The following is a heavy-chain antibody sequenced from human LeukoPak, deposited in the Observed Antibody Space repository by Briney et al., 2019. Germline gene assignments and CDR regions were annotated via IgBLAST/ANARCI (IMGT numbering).Heavy chain of an antibody. CDR2: ISAYNGNT. J-gene: IGHJ4*02. Sequence: ASVTVSFTASGYTFTIYGISWVRQAPGQGLEWMGWISAYNGNTNYAQKLQGRVTMTTDTSTSTAYMELRSPRSDDTAVYYCARIPSNWNFDYWGQGTLVTVSS. CDR3: ARIPSNWNFDY. D-gene: IGHD1-20*01. CDR1: GYTFTIYG. V-gene: IGHV1-18*01.